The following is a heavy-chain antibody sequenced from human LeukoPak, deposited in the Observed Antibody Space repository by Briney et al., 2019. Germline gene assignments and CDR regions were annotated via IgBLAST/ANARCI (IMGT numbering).Heavy chain of an antibody. Sequence: SETLSLACAVYGGSFSGYYWSWIRQPPGKGLEWIGEINHSGSTNYNPSLKSRVTISVDTSKNQFSLKLSSVTAADTAVYYCARGRSGWRTDFDYWGQGTLVTVSS. V-gene: IGHV4-34*01. CDR2: INHSGST. CDR3: ARGRSGWRTDFDY. CDR1: GGSFSGYY. D-gene: IGHD6-19*01. J-gene: IGHJ4*02.